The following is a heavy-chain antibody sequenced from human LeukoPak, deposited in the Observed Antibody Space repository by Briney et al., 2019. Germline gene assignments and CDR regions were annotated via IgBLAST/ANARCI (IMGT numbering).Heavy chain of an antibody. J-gene: IGHJ4*02. Sequence: ASVKVSCKASGYTFTGYYIHWVRQAPGQGLEWMGWINPISGDTIYAQKFQGRVTVTRDTSITTAYMELSSLRSEDTAVYYCARAGGYCGRISCPYYFDYWGQGSLVAVSS. D-gene: IGHD2-15*01. CDR1: GYTFTGYY. V-gene: IGHV1-2*02. CDR3: ARAGGYCGRISCPYYFDY. CDR2: INPISGDT.